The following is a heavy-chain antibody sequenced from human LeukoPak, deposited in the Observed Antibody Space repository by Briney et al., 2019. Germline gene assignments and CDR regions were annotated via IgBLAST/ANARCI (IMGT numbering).Heavy chain of an antibody. D-gene: IGHD3-10*01. CDR1: GFTFGSYA. CDR2: ISYDGSNK. CDR3: ARGYSDSAVHFDY. J-gene: IGHJ4*02. Sequence: GGSLRLSCAASGFTFGSYAMHWVRQAPGKGLEWVTVISYDGSNKYYAGSVKGRFTISRDNSKNTLYLQMNSLRPEDTAVYYCARGYSDSAVHFDYWGQGTLVTVSS. V-gene: IGHV3-30-3*01.